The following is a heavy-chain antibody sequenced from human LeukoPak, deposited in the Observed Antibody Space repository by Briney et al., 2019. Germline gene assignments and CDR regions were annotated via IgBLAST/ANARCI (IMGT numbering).Heavy chain of an antibody. J-gene: IGHJ6*03. Sequence: PGGSLRLSCAASGFTFSSYWMHWVRQAPGKGLVWVSRINSDGSSTSYADSVKGRFTISRDNAKNSLYLQMNSLRAEDTAVYYCASPPVGYYYYMDVWGKGTTVTVSS. V-gene: IGHV3-74*01. D-gene: IGHD4-23*01. CDR3: ASPPVGYYYYMDV. CDR2: INSDGSST. CDR1: GFTFSSYW.